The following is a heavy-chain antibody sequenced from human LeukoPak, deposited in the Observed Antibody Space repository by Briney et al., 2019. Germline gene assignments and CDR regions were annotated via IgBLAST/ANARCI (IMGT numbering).Heavy chain of an antibody. J-gene: IGHJ4*02. CDR1: GYTFTVYS. CDR3: ARDASMINFDY. Sequence: GASVKVSCKASGYTFTVYSINWLRQAPGQGLEWMGWITTSTGKPTYAQGFTGRFVFSLDTSVSTTYLQINSLRAEDTAVYYCARDASMINFDYWGQGSLVTVSS. V-gene: IGHV7-4-1*02. D-gene: IGHD3-16*01. CDR2: ITTSTGKP.